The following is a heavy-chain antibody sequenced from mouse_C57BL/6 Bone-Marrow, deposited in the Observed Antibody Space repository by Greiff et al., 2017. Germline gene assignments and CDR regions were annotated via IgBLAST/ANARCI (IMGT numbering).Heavy chain of an antibody. CDR3: ARGLRRRFAY. D-gene: IGHD2-4*01. Sequence: EVQLQQSGPELVKPGASVKISCKASGYTFTDYYMNWVKQSHGRGLEWIGVINPNNGGTSYNQKFKGKATLTVDKSSSTAYMELRSLTSEDSAVYYCARGLRRRFAYWGQGTLVTVSA. V-gene: IGHV1-26*01. CDR2: INPNNGGT. CDR1: GYTFTDYY. J-gene: IGHJ3*01.